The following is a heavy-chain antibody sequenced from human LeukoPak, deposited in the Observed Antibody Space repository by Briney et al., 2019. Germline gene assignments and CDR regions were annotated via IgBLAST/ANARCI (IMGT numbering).Heavy chain of an antibody. CDR2: IYYSGST. V-gene: IGHV4-59*01. J-gene: IGHJ6*03. CDR3: AGAPAMVTGYYYYYMDV. D-gene: IGHD5-18*01. CDR1: GGSISSYY. Sequence: SETLSLTCTVSGGSISSYYWSWIRQPLGKGLEWIGYIYYSGSTNYNPSLKSRVTISVDTSKNQFSLKLSSVTRADTAVYYCAGAPAMVTGYYYYYMDVWGKGTTVTVSS.